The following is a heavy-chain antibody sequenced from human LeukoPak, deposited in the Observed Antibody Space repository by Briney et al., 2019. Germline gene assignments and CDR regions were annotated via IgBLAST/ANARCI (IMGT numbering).Heavy chain of an antibody. CDR1: GFTFSSYA. CDR3: AKAARGVREVIGLNFDY. D-gene: IGHD3-10*01. J-gene: IGHJ4*02. V-gene: IGHV3-23*01. Sequence: GGSLRLSCAASGFTFSSYAMSWVRQAPGKGLEWVSAISGSGGSTYYADSVKGRFTISRDNSKNTLYLQMNSLRAEDTAVYYCAKAARGVREVIGLNFDYWGQGTLVTVSS. CDR2: ISGSGGST.